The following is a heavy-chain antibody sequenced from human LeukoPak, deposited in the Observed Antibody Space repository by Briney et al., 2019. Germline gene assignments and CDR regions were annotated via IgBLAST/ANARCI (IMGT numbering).Heavy chain of an antibody. J-gene: IGHJ6*03. CDR3: AREPHDFWSGNYMDV. V-gene: IGHV3-7*01. CDR2: IKQDGSVK. CDR1: GFSLSSYW. D-gene: IGHD3-3*01. Sequence: GGSLRLSCAVSGFSLSSYWMSWVRQAPGRGLEWVANIKQDGSVKHYVDSVKGRFTISRDNAKNSLYLQMNSLRAEDTALYYCAREPHDFWSGNYMDVWGKGTTVTVSS.